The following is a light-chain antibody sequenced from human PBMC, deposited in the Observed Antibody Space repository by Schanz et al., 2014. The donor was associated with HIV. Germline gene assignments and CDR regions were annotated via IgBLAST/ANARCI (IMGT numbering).Light chain of an antibody. CDR1: QSISTY. V-gene: IGKV1-9*01. J-gene: IGKJ2*01. CDR3: QQLNSFPYT. CDR2: AAS. Sequence: DIQMTQSPSSLSASVGDRVTITCRASQSISTYLNWYQQRSGKAPRLLIHAASTLHTGVPLRFSGSGSGTDFTLTINGLQPDDFATYYCQQLNSFPYTFGQGTMLEI.